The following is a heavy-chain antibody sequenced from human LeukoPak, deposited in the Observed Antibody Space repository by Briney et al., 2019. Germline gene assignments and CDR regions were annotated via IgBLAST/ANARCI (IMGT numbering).Heavy chain of an antibody. CDR3: ARGGREDSYGLPYYYYGMDV. V-gene: IGHV4-39*07. D-gene: IGHD5-18*01. CDR2: IYYSGST. Sequence: SETLSLTCTVSGGSISSSSYYWGWIRQPPGKGLEWIGSIYYSGSTYYNPSLKSRVTISVDTPKNQFSLKLSSVTAADTAVYYCARGGREDSYGLPYYYYGMDVWGQGTTVTVSS. J-gene: IGHJ6*02. CDR1: GGSISSSSYY.